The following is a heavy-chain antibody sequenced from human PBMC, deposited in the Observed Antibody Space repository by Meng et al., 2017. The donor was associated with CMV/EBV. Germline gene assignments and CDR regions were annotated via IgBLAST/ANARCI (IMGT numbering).Heavy chain of an antibody. CDR2: IYNDGSRT. CDR3: ARGHISGYYYPD. V-gene: IGHV3-74*01. J-gene: IGHJ4*02. CDR1: GFTFSSYW. Sequence: GGSLRLSCTASGFTFSSYWMHWVRQALGKGLVWVSRIYNDGSRTHYADSVEGRFTISRDNAKDTVYLQVDSLSVEDTAVYYCARGHISGYYYPDWGQGTLVTVSS. D-gene: IGHD3-22*01.